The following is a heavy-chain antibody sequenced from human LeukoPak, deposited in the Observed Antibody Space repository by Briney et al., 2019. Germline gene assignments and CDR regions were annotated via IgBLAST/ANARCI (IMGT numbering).Heavy chain of an antibody. CDR2: IWYDGSNK. Sequence: PGRSLRLSCAASGFTFSSYGMHWVRQAPGKGLEWVAVIWYDGSNKYYADSVKGRFTISRDNSKNTLYLQMNSLRSEDTAVYYCAKGGGPYHLPTDYWGQGTLVTVSS. V-gene: IGHV3-33*06. D-gene: IGHD3-16*01. CDR3: AKGGGPYHLPTDY. CDR1: GFTFSSYG. J-gene: IGHJ4*02.